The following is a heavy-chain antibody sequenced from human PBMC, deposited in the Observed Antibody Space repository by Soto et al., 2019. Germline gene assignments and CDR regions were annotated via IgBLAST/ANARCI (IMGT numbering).Heavy chain of an antibody. Sequence: GGSLRLSCAASGFTFSSYWMHWVRQAPGKGLVWVSRINSDGSSTSYADSVKGRFTISRDNAKNTLYLQMNSLRAEDTAVYYCASSGYSYGNPGDYWGQGTLVTVSS. D-gene: IGHD5-18*01. V-gene: IGHV3-74*01. CDR3: ASSGYSYGNPGDY. J-gene: IGHJ4*02. CDR1: GFTFSSYW. CDR2: INSDGSST.